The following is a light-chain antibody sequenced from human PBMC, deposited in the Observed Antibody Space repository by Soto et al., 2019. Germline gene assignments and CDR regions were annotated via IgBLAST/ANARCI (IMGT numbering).Light chain of an antibody. J-gene: IGKJ1*01. Sequence: IVLAQSPATLSLSPGERATLSCMASQSVSSNLAWYQQKPGQAPRLLIYGASTRATGIPARFSGSGSGTEFTLTISRLQPDDFATYYCQQYDSFPVTFGQGTKVDIK. CDR2: GAS. CDR1: QSVSSN. CDR3: QQYDSFPVT. V-gene: IGKV3-15*01.